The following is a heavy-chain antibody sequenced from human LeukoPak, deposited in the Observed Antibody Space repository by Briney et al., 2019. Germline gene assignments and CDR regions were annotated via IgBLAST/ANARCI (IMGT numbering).Heavy chain of an antibody. V-gene: IGHV4-31*03. CDR1: GDSISSGGYY. Sequence: SETLSLTCTVSGDSISSGGYYWSWTRQHPGKGLEWIGYISYSGNTYYNPPLKSRAAISADTPKNQFSLKLSSTTAADTAVYYCARAPVATPSEFDYWGQGTLVTVSS. J-gene: IGHJ4*02. CDR3: ARAPVATPSEFDY. CDR2: ISYSGNT. D-gene: IGHD5-12*01.